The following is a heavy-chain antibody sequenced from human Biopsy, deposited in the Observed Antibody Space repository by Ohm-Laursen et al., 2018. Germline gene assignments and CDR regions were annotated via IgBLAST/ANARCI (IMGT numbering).Heavy chain of an antibody. CDR2: VDWDDYK. V-gene: IGHV2-70*11. J-gene: IGHJ6*02. Sequence: TQTLTLTCSFSGFSLSARGMCVSWIRQAPGKALEWLARVDWDDYKDYSASLQTKLSIPKDTSNDQVVLTVNNVDPADTATYYCARTPILIVSAGLVYRHRRHLQGMDVWGQGIAVTVSS. D-gene: IGHD6-13*01. CDR1: GFSLSARGMC. CDR3: ARTPILIVSAGLVYRHRRHLQGMDV.